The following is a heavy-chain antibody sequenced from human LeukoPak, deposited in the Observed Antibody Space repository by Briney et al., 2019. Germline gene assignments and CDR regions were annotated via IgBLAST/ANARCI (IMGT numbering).Heavy chain of an antibody. D-gene: IGHD3-3*01. CDR2: INPNSGGT. J-gene: IGHJ5*02. CDR3: SRDLVAIFGVVRGRSIGGGFDP. Sequence: ASVKVSCKASGYTFTGYYMHWVRQAPGQGLEWMGWINPNSGGTNYAKKFQGRVTMTRDTSISTAYLALRRLRSDDAAVNYCSRDLVAIFGVVRGRSIGGGFDPWGQGTLVTVSS. V-gene: IGHV1-2*02. CDR1: GYTFTGYY.